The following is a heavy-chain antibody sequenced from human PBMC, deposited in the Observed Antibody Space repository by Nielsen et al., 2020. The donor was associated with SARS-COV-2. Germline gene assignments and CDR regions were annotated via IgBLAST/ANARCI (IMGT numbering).Heavy chain of an antibody. Sequence: SETLSLTCAVYGGSFSGYYWSWIRQPPGKGLEWIGEINHSGSTIYNPSLKSRVTISVDTSKNQFSLKLSSVTAADTAVYYCAIEAFIAATTTWGQGTLVTVSS. J-gene: IGHJ4*02. CDR1: GGSFSGYY. D-gene: IGHD6-13*01. V-gene: IGHV4-34*01. CDR2: INHSGST. CDR3: AIEAFIAATTT.